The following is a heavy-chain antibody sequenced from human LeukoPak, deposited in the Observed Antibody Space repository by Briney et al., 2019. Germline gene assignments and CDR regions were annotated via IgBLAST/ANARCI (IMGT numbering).Heavy chain of an antibody. Sequence: GGSLRLSCAASGFTFSTYAMNWVRQAPGKGLEWVSGISGSGSTIYYADSVKGRFTISRDNAKNSLYLQMNSLRAEDTAVYYCAELGITMIGGVWGKGTTVTISS. CDR1: GFTFSTYA. D-gene: IGHD3-10*02. CDR2: ISGSGSTI. J-gene: IGHJ6*04. V-gene: IGHV3-48*03. CDR3: AELGITMIGGV.